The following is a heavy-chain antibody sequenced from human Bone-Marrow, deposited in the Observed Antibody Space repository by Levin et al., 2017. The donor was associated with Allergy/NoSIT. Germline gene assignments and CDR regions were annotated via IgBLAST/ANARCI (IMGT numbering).Heavy chain of an antibody. Sequence: SETLSLTCAVDGGSFTGYFWTWIRQPPGKGLEWIGEINHSGSTKYNPSLTSRVTISVDTSKKEFSLNLSSVTAADTAVFYCARGGGWSFSYYFDYWGQGTRVTVSS. J-gene: IGHJ4*02. D-gene: IGHD3-10*01. CDR2: INHSGST. V-gene: IGHV4-34*01. CDR3: ARGGGWSFSYYFDY. CDR1: GGSFTGYF.